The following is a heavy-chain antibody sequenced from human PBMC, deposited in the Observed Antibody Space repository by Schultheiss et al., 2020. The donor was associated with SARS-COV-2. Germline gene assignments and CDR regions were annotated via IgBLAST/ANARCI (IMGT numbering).Heavy chain of an antibody. Sequence: SETLSLTCTVSGGSISSGGYYWSWIRQHPGKGLEWIGYIYYSGSTYYNPSLKSRVTISVDTSKNQFSLKLSSVTAADTAVYYCARSPWIQLWLYYYGMDVWGQGTLVTVSS. D-gene: IGHD5-18*01. CDR1: GGSISSGGYY. J-gene: IGHJ6*02. V-gene: IGHV4-31*03. CDR3: ARSPWIQLWLYYYGMDV. CDR2: IYYSGST.